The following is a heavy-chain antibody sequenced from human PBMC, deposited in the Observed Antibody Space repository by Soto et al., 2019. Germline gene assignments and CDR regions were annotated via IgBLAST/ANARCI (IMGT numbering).Heavy chain of an antibody. CDR3: ASRHSLYGMDV. V-gene: IGHV4-59*01. Sequence: QVQLLESGPGLVKPSETLSLTCTVSGGSISSYYCSWIRQPPGKGLEWIGYIYYSGSTINNPSLKSRVTISVETSKNQFSLKLSSVTAADTAVYYCASRHSLYGMDVWGQGTTVTVSS. CDR2: IYYSGST. CDR1: GGSISSYY. D-gene: IGHD6-6*01. J-gene: IGHJ6*02.